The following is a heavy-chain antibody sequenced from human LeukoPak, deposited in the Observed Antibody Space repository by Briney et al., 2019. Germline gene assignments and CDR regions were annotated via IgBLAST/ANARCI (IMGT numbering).Heavy chain of an antibody. CDR2: ITRSNYI. CDR3: ARANLYYYDSSGYGY. CDR1: GFTFDADG. D-gene: IGHD3-22*01. Sequence: GGSLRLSCVASGFTFDADGMSWVRQAPGKGLEWVSSITRSNYIYYADSVKGRFTISRDNAKNSLYLQMNSLRAEDTAVYYCARANLYYYDSSGYGYWGQGTLVTVSS. V-gene: IGHV3-21*06. J-gene: IGHJ4*02.